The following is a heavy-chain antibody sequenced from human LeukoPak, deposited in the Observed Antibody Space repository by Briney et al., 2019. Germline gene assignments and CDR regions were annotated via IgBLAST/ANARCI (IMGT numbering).Heavy chain of an antibody. CDR3: ARVGDIVVVPAAINYYMDV. CDR1: GFTFSSYS. J-gene: IGHJ6*03. V-gene: IGHV3-21*01. Sequence: GGSLRLSCAASGFTFSSYSMNWVRQAPGKGLEWVSSISSSSSYIYYADSVKGRFTISRDNAKNSLYLQMNSLRAEDTAVHYCARVGDIVVVPAAINYYMDVWGKGTTVTVSS. CDR2: ISSSSSYI. D-gene: IGHD2-2*01.